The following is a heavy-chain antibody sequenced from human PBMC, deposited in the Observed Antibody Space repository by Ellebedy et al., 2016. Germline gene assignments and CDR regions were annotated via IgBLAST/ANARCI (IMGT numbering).Heavy chain of an antibody. CDR2: IDPNSGDT. V-gene: IGHV1-2*02. J-gene: IGHJ5*02. CDR1: GYTFIGYY. Sequence: ASVKVSCKASGYTFIGYYIHWVRQAPGQGLEWMGWIDPNSGDTRSAQKYQGRVTMTRDTSINTAYMELRRLRSDDTAVYYCARALYLGLFDPWGQGTLVTVSS. D-gene: IGHD2-2*01. CDR3: ARALYLGLFDP.